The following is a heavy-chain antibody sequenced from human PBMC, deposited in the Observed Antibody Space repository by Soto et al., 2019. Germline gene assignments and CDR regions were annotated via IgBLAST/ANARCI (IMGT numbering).Heavy chain of an antibody. D-gene: IGHD6-19*01. CDR3: ARDTNIAVAGRAFDS. Sequence: GASVKVSCKASGYTFTSYGISWVRQAPGQGLEWMGWISAYNGNTNYAQKLQGRGSMTTDTSTSTAYMELRSLRSDDTAVYYCARDTNIAVAGRAFDSWGQGTLVTVSS. J-gene: IGHJ4*02. V-gene: IGHV1-18*01. CDR2: ISAYNGNT. CDR1: GYTFTSYG.